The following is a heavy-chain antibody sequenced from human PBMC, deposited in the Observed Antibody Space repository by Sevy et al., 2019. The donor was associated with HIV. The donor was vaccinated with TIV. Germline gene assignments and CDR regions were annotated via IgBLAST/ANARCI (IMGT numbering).Heavy chain of an antibody. V-gene: IGHV3-9*01. CDR2: ISWNSGSI. Sequence: GGSLRLSCAASGFTFDDYAMHWVRQAPGKGLEWVSGISWNSGSIGYADSVKGRFTISRDIAKNSLYLQMNSLRAEDTALYYCAKSPRYDILTGSFDPWGQGTLVTVSS. CDR1: GFTFDDYA. D-gene: IGHD3-9*01. CDR3: AKSPRYDILTGSFDP. J-gene: IGHJ5*02.